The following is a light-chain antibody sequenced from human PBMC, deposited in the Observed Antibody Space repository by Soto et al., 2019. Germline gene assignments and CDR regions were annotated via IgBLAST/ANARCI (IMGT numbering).Light chain of an antibody. J-gene: IGKJ2*01. CDR1: QSIDTA. V-gene: IGKV1-5*03. CDR3: QQYGRSLT. CDR2: RAS. Sequence: DIQMTQSPSTLSASVGDRVTVTCRASQSIDTAWAWYQQKPGKALNLLIYRASNLESGVPSRFSGSGSGTDFALPIRSLQPDDFATYFCQQYGRSLTFGQGTKLVI.